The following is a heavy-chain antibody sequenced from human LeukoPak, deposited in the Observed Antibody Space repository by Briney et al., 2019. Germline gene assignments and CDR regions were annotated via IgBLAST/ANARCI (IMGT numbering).Heavy chain of an antibody. V-gene: IGHV3-23*01. J-gene: IGHJ4*02. D-gene: IGHD3-3*01. CDR2: ITGSGGGS. CDR3: AKKSLWSGPFDY. Sequence: GGSLRLSCIASGSIFSNYAMSWVRQAPGKGLEWVSIITGSGGGSYYADSVKGRFTLSRDNSKNTLYLQMNSLRAEDTAVYFCAKKSLWSGPFDYWGQGTLVTVFS. CDR1: GSIFSNYA.